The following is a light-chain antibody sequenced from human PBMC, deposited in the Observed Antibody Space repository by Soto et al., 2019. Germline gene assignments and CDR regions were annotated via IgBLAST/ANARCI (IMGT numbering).Light chain of an antibody. V-gene: IGKV1-39*01. CDR3: QQSINIPYT. CDR2: AAS. Sequence: DIQMTQSPSSLSASVGDRVTITCRASQAISSYLNWYQQNPGKAPKLLIYAASSLQSGVPSRFSGSGSGTDFTLTISSRQPEDFASYYRQQSINIPYTFGQGTKLEIK. CDR1: QAISSY. J-gene: IGKJ2*01.